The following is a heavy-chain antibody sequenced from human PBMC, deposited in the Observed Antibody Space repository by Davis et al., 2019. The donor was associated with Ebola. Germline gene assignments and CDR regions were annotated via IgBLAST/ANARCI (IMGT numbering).Heavy chain of an antibody. CDR2: INPSGGST. D-gene: IGHD6-19*01. CDR3: AGAVAATGWFDP. CDR1: GYTFTSYY. Sequence: ASVKVSCKASGYTFTSYYMHWVRQAPGQGLEWMGIINPSGGSTSYAQKFQGRVTMTRDTSTSTVYMELSSLRSEDTAVYYCAGAVAATGWFDPWGQGTLVTVSS. J-gene: IGHJ5*01. V-gene: IGHV1-46*03.